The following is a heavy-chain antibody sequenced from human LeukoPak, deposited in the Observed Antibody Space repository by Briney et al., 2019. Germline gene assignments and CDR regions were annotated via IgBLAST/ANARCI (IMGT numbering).Heavy chain of an antibody. Sequence: PSETLSLTCSVSGASITRYYWTWIRQPVGKGLEWFGLLYTNGTVNYNPSLRSRVTMSRDTSRNQLSLKLTSVTAADTAVYYCARLLGSSGYAGDWYFDLWGPGALVTVSS. CDR2: LYTNGTV. D-gene: IGHD3-22*01. CDR3: ARLLGSSGYAGDWYFDL. V-gene: IGHV4-4*07. J-gene: IGHJ2*01. CDR1: GASITRYY.